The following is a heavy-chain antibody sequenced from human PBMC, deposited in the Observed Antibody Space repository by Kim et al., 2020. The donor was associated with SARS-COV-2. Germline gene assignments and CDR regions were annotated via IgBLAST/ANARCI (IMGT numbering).Heavy chain of an antibody. CDR3: ARRLQYYYDSSGSPFDD. D-gene: IGHD3-22*01. Sequence: SLKGRVTISVDTSKNQFALKLSSVTAADTAVYYCARRLQYYYDSSGSPFDDWGQGTLVTVSS. J-gene: IGHJ4*02. V-gene: IGHV4-39*01.